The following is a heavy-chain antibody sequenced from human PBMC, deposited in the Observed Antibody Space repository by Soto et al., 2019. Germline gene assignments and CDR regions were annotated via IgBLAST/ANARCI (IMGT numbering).Heavy chain of an antibody. CDR3: ARGGEQSSSWYNSSNWFDP. Sequence: QVQLQQWGAGLLKPSETLSLTCAVCGGSFSGYYWSWIRQTPGKGLEWIGEINHSGSTNYNPSLKSRVTISVDTSKNQFSLKLSSVTAADTAVYYCARGGEQSSSWYNSSNWFDPWGQGTLVTVSS. CDR1: GGSFSGYY. CDR2: INHSGST. J-gene: IGHJ5*02. D-gene: IGHD6-13*01. V-gene: IGHV4-34*01.